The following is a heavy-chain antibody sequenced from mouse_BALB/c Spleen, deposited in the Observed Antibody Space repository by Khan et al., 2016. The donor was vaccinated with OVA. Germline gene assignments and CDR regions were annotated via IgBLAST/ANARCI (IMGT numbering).Heavy chain of an antibody. Sequence: VQLQQSGAELARPGASVKLSCKASGYTFTSYWMQWVKQRPGQGLEWIGAIYPGDGDTRYTQKFKGKATLTADKSSSTAYMQLSSLASEDSAVYYCERFGDYGGYWGQGTTLTVSS. CDR1: GYTFTSYW. V-gene: IGHV1-87*01. D-gene: IGHD2-4*01. CDR2: IYPGDGDT. J-gene: IGHJ2*01. CDR3: ERFGDYGGY.